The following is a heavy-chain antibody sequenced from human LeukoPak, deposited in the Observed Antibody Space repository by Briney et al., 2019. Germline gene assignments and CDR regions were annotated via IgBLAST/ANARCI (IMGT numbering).Heavy chain of an antibody. D-gene: IGHD3-22*01. V-gene: IGHV1-3*01. Sequence: VSVKVSCKVSGYTLTELSMHWVRQAPGQRLEWMGWINAGNGNTKYSQKFQGRVTITRDTSASTAYMELSSLRSEDTAVYYCARDRWDSSGYSLDYWGQGTLVTVSS. CDR2: INAGNGNT. CDR3: ARDRWDSSGYSLDY. J-gene: IGHJ4*02. CDR1: GYTLTELS.